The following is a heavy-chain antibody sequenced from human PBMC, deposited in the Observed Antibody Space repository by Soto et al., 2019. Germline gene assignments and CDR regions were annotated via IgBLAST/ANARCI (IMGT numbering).Heavy chain of an antibody. CDR3: VKVCWTNCRVFYYGVDV. CDR1: GFTFSSYG. J-gene: IGHJ6*02. Sequence: QVQLVESGGGVVQPGGSLRLSCAASGFTFSSYGMYWVRHAPGKGLEWVAIISYDEDTKYYADSVKGRFTISRDNSKNTRYLQMNSLRAEDSAVYYCVKVCWTNCRVFYYGVDVWGQGTTVTVSS. CDR2: ISYDEDTK. D-gene: IGHD1-1*01. V-gene: IGHV3-30*18.